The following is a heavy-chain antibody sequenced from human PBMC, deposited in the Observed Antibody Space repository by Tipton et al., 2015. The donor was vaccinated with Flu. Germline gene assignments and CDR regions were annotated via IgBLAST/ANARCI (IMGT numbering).Heavy chain of an antibody. Sequence: SLRLSCSVSGGSFGSGYFWGWVRQPPGKGLEWVSVVSGSGDNTDYADSVKGRFTISRDNSQNTVYLQMNRLRVDDTAVYYCAPTPGAVADNPGYYYGMEVRGQGTTVTVSS. CDR2: VSGSGDNT. CDR1: GGSFGSGY. CDR3: APTPGAVADNPGYYYGMEV. V-gene: IGHV3-23*01. J-gene: IGHJ6*02. D-gene: IGHD6-19*01.